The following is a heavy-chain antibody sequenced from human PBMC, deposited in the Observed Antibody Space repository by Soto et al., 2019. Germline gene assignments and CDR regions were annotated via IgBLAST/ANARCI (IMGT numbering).Heavy chain of an antibody. CDR2: ISNDGSNE. CDR3: AKGEVRGIIPSYFDY. V-gene: IGHV3-30*18. Sequence: GGSLRLSCAGSGFTFRWFGMNWVRQAPGKGLEWVARISNDGSNEYYVDSVKGRFTISRHNSKNTLYLQMDSLRAEDTAVYYCAKGEVRGIIPSYFDYWGLGTLVTVSS. CDR1: GFTFRWFG. D-gene: IGHD3-10*01. J-gene: IGHJ4*02.